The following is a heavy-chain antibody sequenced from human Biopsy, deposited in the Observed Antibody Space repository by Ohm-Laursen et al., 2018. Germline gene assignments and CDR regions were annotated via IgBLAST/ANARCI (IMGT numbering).Heavy chain of an antibody. CDR3: AKDHCRGGTCCSDGPVFDF. CDR2: ISGSGSTT. V-gene: IGHV3-23*01. Sequence: LSLTCAVSGSTFSSSVMSWVRQAPGKGLEWVSTISGSGSTTYYADSVKGRFTISRDNSKNTLYLQMNSLRAEDTAVYYCAKDHCRGGTCCSDGPVFDFRGHGTLVTVSS. CDR1: GSTFSSSV. J-gene: IGHJ4*01. D-gene: IGHD2-15*01.